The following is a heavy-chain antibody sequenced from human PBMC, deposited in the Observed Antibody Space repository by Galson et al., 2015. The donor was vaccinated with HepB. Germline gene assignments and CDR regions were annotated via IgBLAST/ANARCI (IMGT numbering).Heavy chain of an antibody. V-gene: IGHV4-39*07. J-gene: IGHJ4*02. Sequence: ETLSLTCTVSGGSISSSSYYWGWIRQPPGKGLEWIGSIYYSGSTYYNPSLKSRVTISVGTSKNQFSLKLSSVTAADTAVYYCARDLFKSWGPFDYWGQGTLVTVSS. CDR2: IYYSGST. CDR3: ARDLFKSWGPFDY. CDR1: GGSISSSSYY. D-gene: IGHD6-13*01.